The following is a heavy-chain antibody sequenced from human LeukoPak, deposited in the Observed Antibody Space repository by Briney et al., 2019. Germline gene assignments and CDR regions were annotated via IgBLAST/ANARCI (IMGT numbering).Heavy chain of an antibody. CDR1: GYSFTSYW. Sequence: GESLKISCKGSGYSFTSYWIGWVRQMPGKGLEWMGIIYPGDSEIRYSPSFQGQVTISVDKSISSAYLQWSSLKVSDTAMYYCARASSGWYDDWGQGTLVTVSS. CDR2: IYPGDSEI. CDR3: ARASSGWYDD. D-gene: IGHD6-19*01. J-gene: IGHJ4*02. V-gene: IGHV5-51*01.